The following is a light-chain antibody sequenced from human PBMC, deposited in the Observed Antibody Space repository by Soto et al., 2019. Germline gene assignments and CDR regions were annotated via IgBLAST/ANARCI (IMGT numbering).Light chain of an antibody. J-gene: IGLJ1*01. Sequence: QSVLTQPPSVSGAPGQRVTISCTGSSSNIGAGYDVHWYQQRPGTAPKLLIFGNINRPSGVPDRFSGSKSVTSSSLAITGLHADDERDYYCQSYDSTLSARYVFGTGTKVTVL. CDR1: SSNIGAGYD. V-gene: IGLV1-40*01. CDR2: GNI. CDR3: QSYDSTLSARYV.